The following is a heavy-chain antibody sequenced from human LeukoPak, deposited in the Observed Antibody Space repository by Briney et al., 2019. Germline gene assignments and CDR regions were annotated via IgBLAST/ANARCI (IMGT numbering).Heavy chain of an antibody. V-gene: IGHV3-7*01. CDR1: GFIFSRYW. Sequence: GGSLRLSCAASGFIFSRYWMSWVRQAPGKGLEWVANIKEDGSEKYYVDSVKGRFTISRDNAKNSLYLQMNSLRAEDTAVYYCAGLNIVRATYFDSWGQGTLVTVSS. J-gene: IGHJ4*02. CDR2: IKEDGSEK. CDR3: AGLNIVRATYFDS. D-gene: IGHD1-26*01.